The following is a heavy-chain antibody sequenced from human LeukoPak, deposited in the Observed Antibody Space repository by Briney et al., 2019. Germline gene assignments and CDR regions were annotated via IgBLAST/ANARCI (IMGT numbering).Heavy chain of an antibody. V-gene: IGHV1-69*04. CDR1: GGTFSSYA. CDR2: IIPILGIA. D-gene: IGHD3-22*01. Sequence: ASVKVSCKASGGTFSSYAISWVRQAPGQGLEWMGRIIPILGIANYAQKFQGRVTITADKSTSTAYMELSSLRSEDTAAYYCATPYDSSGYDAFDIWGQGTMVTVSS. CDR3: ATPYDSSGYDAFDI. J-gene: IGHJ3*02.